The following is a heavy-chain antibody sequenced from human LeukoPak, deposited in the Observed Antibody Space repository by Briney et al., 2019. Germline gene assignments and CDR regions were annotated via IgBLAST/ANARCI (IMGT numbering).Heavy chain of an antibody. D-gene: IGHD6-19*01. Sequence: PGESLKISCKGSGYSFTSYWIGWVRQMPGKGLEWVGRIDPTDSYTDYSPSFEGHVTISVDRSITTADLQWSSLKASDTAMYFCASSRAGTLKVHNWFDPWGQGSLVTVSS. V-gene: IGHV5-10-1*01. CDR2: IDPTDSYT. CDR3: ASSRAGTLKVHNWFDP. CDR1: GYSFTSYW. J-gene: IGHJ5*02.